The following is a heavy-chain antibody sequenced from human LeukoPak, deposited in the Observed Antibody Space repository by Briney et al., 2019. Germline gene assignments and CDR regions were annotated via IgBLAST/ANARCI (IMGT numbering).Heavy chain of an antibody. D-gene: IGHD5-12*01. CDR1: GYTFTSYG. CDR3: VFLGSGYNPDY. J-gene: IGHJ4*02. Sequence: ASVKVSCKASGYTFTSYGISWVRQAPGQGLEWMGWISAYNGNTNYAQKLQGRVTMTTDTSTSTAYMELRSLRSVDTAVYYCVFLGSGYNPDYWGQGTLVTVSS. V-gene: IGHV1-18*01. CDR2: ISAYNGNT.